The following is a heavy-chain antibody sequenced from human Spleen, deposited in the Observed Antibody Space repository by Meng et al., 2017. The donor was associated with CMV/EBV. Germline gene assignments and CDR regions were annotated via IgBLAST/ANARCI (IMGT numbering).Heavy chain of an antibody. CDR2: ISGSSKTI. V-gene: IGHV3-48*04. D-gene: IGHD2-2*01. CDR1: TFTVSSHY. CDR3: ARGHARSG. Sequence: GESLKISCAASTFTVSSHYMSWVRQAPGKGLEWVSYISGSSKTIHYADSVKGRFTISRDNAKNSLYLQMNSLRVDDTAVYYCARGHARSGWGQGTLVTVSS. J-gene: IGHJ4*02.